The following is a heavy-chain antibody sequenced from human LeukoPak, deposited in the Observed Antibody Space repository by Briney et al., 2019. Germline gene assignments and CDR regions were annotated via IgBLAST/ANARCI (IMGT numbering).Heavy chain of an antibody. Sequence: PGGSLRLSCAASGFTVSSNYMSWVRQAPGKGLEWVSVIYGGGSTYYADSVRGRFTVSRDNSKNTLYLQMNSLRAEDTAVYYCARVVSGAFDIGGQGTLVTVSS. J-gene: IGHJ3*02. CDR2: IYGGGST. D-gene: IGHD3-10*01. V-gene: IGHV3-53*01. CDR1: GFTVSSNY. CDR3: ARVVSGAFDI.